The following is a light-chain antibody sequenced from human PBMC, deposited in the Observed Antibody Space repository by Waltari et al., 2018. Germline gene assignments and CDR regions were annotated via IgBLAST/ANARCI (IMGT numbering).Light chain of an antibody. CDR3: QQRTSWPT. Sequence: EIVLTQSPATLSLSPGERATLSCRASQSVSSYLAWYQQKPGQGPRLLIYDASNRATGSPSRLSGSGSGTDFTLTISSLEPEDFAVYYCQQRTSWPTFGPGTKVDIK. J-gene: IGKJ3*01. CDR2: DAS. V-gene: IGKV3-11*01. CDR1: QSVSSY.